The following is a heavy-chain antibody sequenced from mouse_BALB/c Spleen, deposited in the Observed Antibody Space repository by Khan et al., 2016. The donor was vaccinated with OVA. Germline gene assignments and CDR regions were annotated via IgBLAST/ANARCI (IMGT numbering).Heavy chain of an antibody. D-gene: IGHD3-2*02. J-gene: IGHJ3*01. Sequence: QVQLQPSGAELARPGASVKLSCKASGYTFTDYYINWMKQRTGQGLEWIGEISPGSGDIYYNEKFKGKATLTADTSSSTAYMQLSSQTSEAVAVYCGARRNHLGYTVAYWGHGTLVTVSA. CDR2: ISPGSGDI. CDR1: GYTFTDYY. CDR3: ARRNHLGYTVAY. V-gene: IGHV1-77*01.